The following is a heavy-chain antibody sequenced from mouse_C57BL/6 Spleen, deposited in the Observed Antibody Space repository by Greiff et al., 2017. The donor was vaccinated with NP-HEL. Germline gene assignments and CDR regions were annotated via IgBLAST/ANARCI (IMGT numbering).Heavy chain of an antibody. Sequence: EVQLQQSGPELVKPGASVKMSCKASGYTFTDYNMHWVKQSHGKSLEWIGYINPNNGGTSYNQKFKGKATLTVNKSSSTAYMELRSLTSEDSAVYYCARREWLRDYAMDYWGQGTSVTVSS. J-gene: IGHJ4*01. CDR2: INPNNGGT. CDR1: GYTFTDYN. CDR3: ARREWLRDYAMDY. D-gene: IGHD2-2*01. V-gene: IGHV1-22*01.